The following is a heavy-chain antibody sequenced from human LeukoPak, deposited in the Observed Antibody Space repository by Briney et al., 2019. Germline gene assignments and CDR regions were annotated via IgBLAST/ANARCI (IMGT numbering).Heavy chain of an antibody. J-gene: IGHJ4*02. CDR1: GFTFSSYW. CDR3: ARDPNRDFRSGYSQPFDY. V-gene: IGHV3-7*01. Sequence: GSLRLSCAASGFTFSSYWMSWVRQAPGKGLEWVANIKQDGSEKYYVDSVKGRFTISRDNAKNSLYLQMNSLRAEDTAVYYCARDPNRDFRSGYSQPFDYWGQGTLITVSS. D-gene: IGHD3-3*01. CDR2: IKQDGSEK.